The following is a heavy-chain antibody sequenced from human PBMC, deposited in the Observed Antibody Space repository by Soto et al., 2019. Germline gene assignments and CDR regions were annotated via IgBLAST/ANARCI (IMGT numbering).Heavy chain of an antibody. J-gene: IGHJ4*02. V-gene: IGHV1-18*01. Sequence: ASVKVSCKASGYTFTSYGFSWVRQAPGQGLEWMGWISADNGNTKYAQKFQGRVTITRDTSASTAYMELSSLRSEDTAVYYCARGLGLYYFDYWGQGTLVTVSS. CDR1: GYTFTSYG. CDR3: ARGLGLYYFDY. D-gene: IGHD1-26*01. CDR2: ISADNGNT.